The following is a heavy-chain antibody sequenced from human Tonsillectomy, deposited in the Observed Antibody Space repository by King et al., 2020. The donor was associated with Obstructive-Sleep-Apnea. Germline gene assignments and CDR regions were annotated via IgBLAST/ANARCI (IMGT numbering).Heavy chain of an antibody. V-gene: IGHV4-39*01. CDR3: ARLTAAGLFEY. Sequence: QLPESGPGLVKPSENLSLTCTVSGTSISSNTYYWGWIRQPPGKRLEWIGNIFHSGSTYYNSSLRSRVTISLDTSKNQFSLKLRSVTAADTAVYYCARLTAAGLFEYWGQGALVTVSS. CDR2: IFHSGST. D-gene: IGHD6-13*01. CDR1: GTSISSNTYY. J-gene: IGHJ4*02.